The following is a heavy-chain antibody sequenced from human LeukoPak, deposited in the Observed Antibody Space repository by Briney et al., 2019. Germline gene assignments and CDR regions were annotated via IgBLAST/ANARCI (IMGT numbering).Heavy chain of an antibody. CDR2: IITYNGNT. CDR1: GYTFTSYG. J-gene: IGHJ5*02. CDR3: ARAAITYLSFDP. V-gene: IGHV1-18*01. D-gene: IGHD5-24*01. Sequence: ASVKVSCKTSGYTFTSYGVSWVRQAPGQGLEWMGWIITYNGNTNYAQKLQGRVTMTTDTSTSTAYMELRSLRSDDTAVYYCARAAITYLSFDPWGQGTLVTVSS.